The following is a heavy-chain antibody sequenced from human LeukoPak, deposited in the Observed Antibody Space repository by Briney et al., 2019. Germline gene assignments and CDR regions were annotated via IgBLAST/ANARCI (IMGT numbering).Heavy chain of an antibody. J-gene: IGHJ4*02. CDR3: TTGLARSGGSWDY. CDR1: GFTFSNAW. CDR2: IKSKTDGGTT. Sequence: GGSLRLSCAASGFTFSNAWMSWVRQALGKGLEWVGRIKSKTDGGTTDYAAPVKGRFTISRDDSKNTLYLQMNSLKTEDTAVYYCTTGLARSGGSWDYWGQGTLVTVSS. D-gene: IGHD2-15*01. V-gene: IGHV3-15*01.